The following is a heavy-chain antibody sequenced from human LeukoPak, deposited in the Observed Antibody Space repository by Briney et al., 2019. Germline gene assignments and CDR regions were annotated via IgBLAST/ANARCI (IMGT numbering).Heavy chain of an antibody. V-gene: IGHV4-39*01. Sequence: SETLSLTCTVSGASISSSSSYWAWIRQPPGKGLEWIASINYSGSTYYNPSLKSRVTISVDTSKQQFSLKLSSVTAADAAVYYCARGRPAAGQYFFDYWGQGALVT. CDR2: INYSGST. CDR3: ARGRPAAGQYFFDY. J-gene: IGHJ4*02. CDR1: GASISSSSSY. D-gene: IGHD6-13*01.